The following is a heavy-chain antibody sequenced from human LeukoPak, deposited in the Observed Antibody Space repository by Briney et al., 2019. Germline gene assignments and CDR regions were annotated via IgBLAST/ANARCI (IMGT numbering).Heavy chain of an antibody. V-gene: IGHV4-59*01. CDR1: RGSISSFY. CDR2: ISYSGNT. J-gene: IGHJ4*02. Sequence: PSETLSLTCTVSRGSISSFYWSWIRQPPGKGLEWIGYISYSGNTKYNPSLKSRVTISVDTSKNQFSLKLSSVTAADTAVYYCARDYGGKFDYWGQGILVTVSS. CDR3: ARDYGGKFDY. D-gene: IGHD4-23*01.